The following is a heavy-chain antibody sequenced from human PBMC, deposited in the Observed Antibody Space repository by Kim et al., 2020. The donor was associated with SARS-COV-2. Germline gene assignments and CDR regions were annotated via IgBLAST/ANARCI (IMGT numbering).Heavy chain of an antibody. CDR1: GYTFTSYG. Sequence: ASVKVSCKASGYTFTSYGISWVRQAPGQGLEWMGWISAYNGNTNYAQKLQGRVTMTTDTSTSTAYMELRSLRSDDTAVYYCAREEWRGGGYCSGGSCYTQGDYWGQGTLVTVSS. V-gene: IGHV1-18*01. J-gene: IGHJ4*02. D-gene: IGHD2-15*01. CDR2: ISAYNGNT. CDR3: AREEWRGGGYCSGGSCYTQGDY.